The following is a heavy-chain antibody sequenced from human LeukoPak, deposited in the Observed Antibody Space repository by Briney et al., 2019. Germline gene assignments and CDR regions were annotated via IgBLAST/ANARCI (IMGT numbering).Heavy chain of an antibody. CDR1: GCSISSGYY. V-gene: IGHV4-38-2*02. Sequence: PSETLSLTCAVSGCSISSGYYWGWIRQPPGKGLEWIGSMYHSGSTYYNPSLKSRVTISVDTSKNQFSLKLSSVTAADTVVYYCAREVVVVDRYFQHWGQGTLVTVSS. CDR3: AREVVVVDRYFQH. CDR2: MYHSGST. J-gene: IGHJ1*01. D-gene: IGHD2-15*01.